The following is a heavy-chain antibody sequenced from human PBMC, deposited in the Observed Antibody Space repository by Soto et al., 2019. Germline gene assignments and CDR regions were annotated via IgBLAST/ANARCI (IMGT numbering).Heavy chain of an antibody. CDR3: ARAIPYYYGSGRGDYFDY. Sequence: SETLSLTCAVSGGSISSGGYSWSWIRQPPGKGLEWIGYIYHSGSTYYNPSLKSRVTISVDRSKNQFSLKLSSVTAADTAVYYCARAIPYYYGSGRGDYFDYWGQGTLVTVSS. CDR2: IYHSGST. J-gene: IGHJ4*02. CDR1: GGSISSGGYS. D-gene: IGHD3-10*01. V-gene: IGHV4-30-2*01.